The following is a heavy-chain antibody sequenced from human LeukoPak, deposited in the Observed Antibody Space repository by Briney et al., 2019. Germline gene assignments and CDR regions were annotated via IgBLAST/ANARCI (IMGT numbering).Heavy chain of an antibody. Sequence: SETLSLTCTVSGGSISSYYWSWIRQPAGKGLEWIGRIYTSGSTNYNPSLKSRVTMSVDTSKNQFSLKLSSVTAADTAVYYCARTLAVADSPDFDSWGQGTLVTVPS. J-gene: IGHJ4*02. D-gene: IGHD6-13*01. V-gene: IGHV4-4*07. CDR3: ARTLAVADSPDFDS. CDR2: IYTSGST. CDR1: GGSISSYY.